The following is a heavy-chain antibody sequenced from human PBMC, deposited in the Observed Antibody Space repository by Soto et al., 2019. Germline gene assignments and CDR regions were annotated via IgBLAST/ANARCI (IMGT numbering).Heavy chain of an antibody. CDR3: ARVDLLRFMYGMDV. CDR1: GYTFTSYA. J-gene: IGHJ6*02. CDR2: INAGNGNT. Sequence: QVQLVQSGAEVKKPGASVKVSCKASGYTFTSYAMHWVRQAPGQRLEWMGWINAGNGNTKYSQKFQGRVTITRDTSASTAYMELSSLRSEDTAVYYCARVDLLRFMYGMDVWGQGTTVTVSS. D-gene: IGHD3-3*01. V-gene: IGHV1-3*01.